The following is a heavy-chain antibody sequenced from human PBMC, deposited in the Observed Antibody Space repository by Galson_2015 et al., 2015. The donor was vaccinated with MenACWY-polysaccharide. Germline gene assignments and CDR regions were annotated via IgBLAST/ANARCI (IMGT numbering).Heavy chain of an antibody. D-gene: IGHD6-19*01. CDR2: IYHSGST. V-gene: IGHV4-38-2*01. CDR1: GYSISSGHY. J-gene: IGHJ5*02. CDR3: ARGPDSSGGDWFDP. Sequence: SETLSLTCAVSGYSISSGHYWGWIRQPPGKGLEWIGSIYHSGSTFYNPSLKSRVTISVDTSKNQFSLKLSSMTAADTAVYYCARGPDSSGGDWFDPWGQGTLVTVSS.